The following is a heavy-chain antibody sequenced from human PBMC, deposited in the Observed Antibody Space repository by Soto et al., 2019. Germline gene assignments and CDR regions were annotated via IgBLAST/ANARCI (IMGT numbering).Heavy chain of an antibody. Sequence: ESGGGLVQPGGSLRLSCAVSGYTFSSFDMSWVRQAPGKGLEWVSTISGSGGGTNYADSVKGRSTISRDISTYTVYLQMNSLRAEDTAVYYCAHRTGFDYWGQGALVTVSS. V-gene: IGHV3-23*01. CDR1: GYTFSSFD. CDR2: ISGSGGGT. CDR3: AHRTGFDY. J-gene: IGHJ4*02.